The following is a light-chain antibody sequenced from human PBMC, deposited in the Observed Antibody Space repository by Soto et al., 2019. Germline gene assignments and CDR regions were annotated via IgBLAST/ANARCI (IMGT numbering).Light chain of an antibody. Sequence: QSVLTQPPSVSGTPGQRGTISCTGSSSNIGAGYDVHWYQQLPGTAPKLLIYGNSNRPSGVPDRFSGSKSGTSASLAITGLQAEDEADYYCQSYDSSLSGSVFGGGTNVTVL. CDR3: QSYDSSLSGSV. CDR1: SSNIGAGYD. V-gene: IGLV1-40*01. J-gene: IGLJ2*01. CDR2: GNS.